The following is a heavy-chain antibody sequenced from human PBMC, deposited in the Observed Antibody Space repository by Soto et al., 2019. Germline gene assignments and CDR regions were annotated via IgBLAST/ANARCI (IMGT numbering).Heavy chain of an antibody. CDR2: INPSGGST. J-gene: IGHJ3*02. Sequence: ASVKVSCKASGYTFTSYYMHWVRQAPGQGLEWMGIINPSGGSTSYAQKFQGRVTMTRDTSTSTVYMELSSLRSEDTAVYYCARVQLEYSSSSGAFDIWGQGTMVTVSS. CDR3: ARVQLEYSSSSGAFDI. V-gene: IGHV1-46*01. D-gene: IGHD6-6*01. CDR1: GYTFTSYY.